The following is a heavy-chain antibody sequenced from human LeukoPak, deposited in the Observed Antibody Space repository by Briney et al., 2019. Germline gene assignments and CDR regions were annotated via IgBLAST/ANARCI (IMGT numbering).Heavy chain of an antibody. CDR1: GFTFSSYA. V-gene: IGHV3-23*01. J-gene: IGHJ4*02. D-gene: IGHD6-13*01. Sequence: PGGSLRLSCAASGFTFSSYAMTWVRQAPGKGLEWVSGISGSGTNTYYADSVKGRFTISRDNSKNTLYLQMNSLRAEDTAVYYCTRDVGAAGYWGQGTLVTVSS. CDR3: TRDVGAAGY. CDR2: ISGSGTNT.